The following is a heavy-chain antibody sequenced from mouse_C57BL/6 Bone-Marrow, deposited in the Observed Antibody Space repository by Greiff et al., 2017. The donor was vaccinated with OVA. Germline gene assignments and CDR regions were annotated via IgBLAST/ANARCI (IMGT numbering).Heavy chain of an antibody. CDR2: INPSSGYT. V-gene: IGHV1-7*01. D-gene: IGHD3-2*02. CDR1: GYTFTSYW. Sequence: QVQLQQSGAELAKPGASVKLSCKASGYTFTSYWMHWVKQRPGQGLEWIGYINPSSGYTKYNQKFKDKATLTADKSSSTAYMQLSSLTYEDSAVYYCARSRQLRLHAMDYWGQGTSVTVSS. J-gene: IGHJ4*01. CDR3: ARSRQLRLHAMDY.